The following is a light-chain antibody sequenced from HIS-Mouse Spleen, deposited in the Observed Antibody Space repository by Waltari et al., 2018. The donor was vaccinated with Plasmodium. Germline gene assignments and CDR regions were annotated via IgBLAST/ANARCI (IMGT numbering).Light chain of an antibody. Sequence: SYELTQPPSVSVSPGQTASITCSGDKLGDKYACWYQQKPGQSPVLVIYQDSKRPSGIRVRFSGSNSGNTATLTISGTQAMDEADYYCQAWDSSTVVFGGGTKLTVL. CDR3: QAWDSSTVV. CDR1: KLGDKY. CDR2: QDS. J-gene: IGLJ2*01. V-gene: IGLV3-1*01.